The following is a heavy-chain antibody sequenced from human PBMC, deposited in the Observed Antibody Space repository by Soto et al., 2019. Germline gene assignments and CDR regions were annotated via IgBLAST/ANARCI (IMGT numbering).Heavy chain of an antibody. V-gene: IGHV3-30*18. CDR2: ISYDGSNK. J-gene: IGHJ6*02. CDR1: GFTFSSYG. Sequence: GGSLRLSCAASGFTFSSYGMHWVRQAPGKGLEWVAVISYDGSNKYYADSVKGRFTISRDNSKNTLYLQMYSLRAEDTAVYYCAKELVQFESYGRDVWGQGTTVTVSS. CDR3: AKELVQFESYGRDV.